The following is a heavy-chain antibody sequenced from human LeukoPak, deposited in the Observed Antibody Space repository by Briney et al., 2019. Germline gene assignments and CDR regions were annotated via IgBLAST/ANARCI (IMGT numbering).Heavy chain of an antibody. Sequence: EGSLRLSCAASGFTFSSYGMSWVRQAPGKGLEWVSGISGSGGSTNYADSVKGRFTISRDNAKNSLYLQMNSLRAEDTAVYYCARGRLSGMDVWGKGTTVTVSS. J-gene: IGHJ6*03. CDR2: ISGSGGST. CDR3: ARGRLSGMDV. CDR1: GFTFSSYG. V-gene: IGHV3-23*01.